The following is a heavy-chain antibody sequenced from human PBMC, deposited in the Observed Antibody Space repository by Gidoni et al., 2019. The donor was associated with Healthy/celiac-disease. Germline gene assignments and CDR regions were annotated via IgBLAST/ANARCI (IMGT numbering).Heavy chain of an antibody. D-gene: IGHD3-3*02. V-gene: IGHV3-7*01. CDR2: IKQDGSEK. CDR3: ARDGVLAGMYYFDY. Sequence: EVQLVESGGGLVQPGGSLRLSCAASGFTFSSYWMSWVRQAPGKGLEWVANIKQDGSEKYYVDSVKGRFTISRDNAKNSLYLQMNSLRAEDTAVDYCARDGVLAGMYYFDYWGQGTLVTVSS. J-gene: IGHJ4*02. CDR1: GFTFSSYW.